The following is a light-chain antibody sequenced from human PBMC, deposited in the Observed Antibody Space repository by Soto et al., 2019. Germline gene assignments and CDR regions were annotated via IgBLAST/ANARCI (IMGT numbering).Light chain of an antibody. CDR3: PHYNSYSEP. J-gene: IGKJ1*01. V-gene: IGKV1-5*03. CDR1: QSISSR. Sequence: RTECPSRLSPYLQKKDTNTCLASQSISSRLAWYQQKPGKAAKLLIYEASTFKSGVPSRFSGSGSGTEFTLTISSLQPDDFVTYYCPHYNSYSEPFGQGTKV. CDR2: EAS.